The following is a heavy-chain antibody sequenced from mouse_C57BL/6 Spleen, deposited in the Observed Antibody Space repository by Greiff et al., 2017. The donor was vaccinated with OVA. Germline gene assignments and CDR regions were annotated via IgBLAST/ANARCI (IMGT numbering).Heavy chain of an antibody. D-gene: IGHD1-1*01. J-gene: IGHJ2*01. CDR3: ARDYYGSSSGY. Sequence: VKLMESGAELARPGASVKMSCKASGYTFTSYTMHWVKQRPGQGLEWIGYINPSSGYTKYNQKFKDKATLTADKSSSTAYMQLSSLTSEDSAVYYCARDYYGSSSGYWGQGTTLTVSS. V-gene: IGHV1-4*01. CDR1: GYTFTSYT. CDR2: INPSSGYT.